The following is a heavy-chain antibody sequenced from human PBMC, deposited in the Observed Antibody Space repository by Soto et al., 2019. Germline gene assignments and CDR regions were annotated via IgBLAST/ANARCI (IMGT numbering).Heavy chain of an antibody. CDR2: ISSSSSYI. CDR1: GFSFSNYN. CDR3: ARGYCSGGTCYSWNAHFDY. D-gene: IGHD2-15*01. Sequence: SGGGLVKPGESLRLSCAGSGFSFSNYNMNWVRQAPGKGLEWVSSISSSSSYIYYADSLKGRFTISRDNSKNSLYLQMNSLRAEDTAVYYCARGYCSGGTCYSWNAHFDYWGQGTLVTVSS. V-gene: IGHV3-21*01. J-gene: IGHJ4*02.